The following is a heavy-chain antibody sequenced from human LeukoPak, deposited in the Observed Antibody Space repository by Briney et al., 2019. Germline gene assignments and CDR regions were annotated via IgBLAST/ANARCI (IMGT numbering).Heavy chain of an antibody. D-gene: IGHD2-2*02. CDR1: GGTFSSYA. J-gene: IGHJ4*02. Sequence: GASVKVSCKASGGTFSSYAISWVRPAPGQGLEWMGGIIPIFGTANYAQKFQGRVTITADESTSTAYMELSSLRSEDTAVYYCARSIVVVPAAIGPLDYWGQGTLVTVSS. V-gene: IGHV1-69*13. CDR3: ARSIVVVPAAIGPLDY. CDR2: IIPIFGTA.